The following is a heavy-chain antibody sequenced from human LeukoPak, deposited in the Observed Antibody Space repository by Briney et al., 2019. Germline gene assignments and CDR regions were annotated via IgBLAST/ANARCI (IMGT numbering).Heavy chain of an antibody. CDR3: ARGGCYGLVWLDP. J-gene: IGHJ5*02. CDR2: IYYSGST. CDR1: GVSISSYY. V-gene: IGHV4-59*01. Sequence: KPSETLSLTCTVSGVSISSYYWSWIRQPPGKGLEWIGYIYYSGSTNYNPSLMSRVTISVDTSKNQFSLKLSSVPAADTAVYYCARGGCYGLVWLDPWGQGTLVTVSS. D-gene: IGHD2-2*01.